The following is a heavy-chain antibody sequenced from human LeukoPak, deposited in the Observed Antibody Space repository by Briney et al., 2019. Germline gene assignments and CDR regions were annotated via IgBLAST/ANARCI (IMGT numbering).Heavy chain of an antibody. CDR2: ISSSGSTI. CDR1: GFTFSSYE. J-gene: IGHJ4*02. V-gene: IGHV3-48*03. Sequence: PGGSLRLSCAASGFTFSSYEMNWVRQALGEGLEWVSYISSSGSTIYYADSVKGRFTISRDNAKNSLYLQMNSLRAEDTAVYYCAREIIGSSSLPDYWGQGTLVTVSS. CDR3: AREIIGSSSLPDY. D-gene: IGHD6-6*01.